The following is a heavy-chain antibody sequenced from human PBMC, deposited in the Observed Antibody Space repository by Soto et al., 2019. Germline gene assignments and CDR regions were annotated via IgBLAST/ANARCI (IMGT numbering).Heavy chain of an antibody. CDR3: ARLQFGALDY. J-gene: IGHJ4*02. CDR1: GFIFSNHW. Sequence: EVQLVESGGGLVQPGGSLRLSCAASGFIFSNHWMSWVRLAPGKGLEWVANIKPDGSAKSYVESVRGRFTISRDSAKNSLYLQMDSLIDEDTAVYYCARLQFGALDYWGQGSLVTVAS. CDR2: IKPDGSAK. D-gene: IGHD3-10*01. V-gene: IGHV3-7*05.